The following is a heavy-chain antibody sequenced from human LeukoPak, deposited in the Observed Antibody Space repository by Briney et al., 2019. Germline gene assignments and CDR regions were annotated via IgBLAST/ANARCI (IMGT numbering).Heavy chain of an antibody. J-gene: IGHJ3*02. V-gene: IGHV4-31*03. D-gene: IGHD3-3*01. CDR3: ARVGPGYEFWSGYLPFVPDAFDI. CDR1: GGSISSGGYY. CDR2: IYYSGST. Sequence: PSQTLSLTCTVSGGSISSGGYYWSWIRQHPGKGLEWIGYIYYSGSTYYNPSLKSRVTISVDTSKNQFSLKLSSVTAADTAVYYCARVGPGYEFWSGYLPFVPDAFDIWGQGTMVTVSS.